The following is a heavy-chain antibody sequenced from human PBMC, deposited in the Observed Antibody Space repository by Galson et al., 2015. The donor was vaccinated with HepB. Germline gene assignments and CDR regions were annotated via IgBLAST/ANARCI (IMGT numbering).Heavy chain of an antibody. CDR1: GYTFTGYY. D-gene: IGHD2-2*02. V-gene: IGHV1-2*02. CDR3: ARSTDYCSSTSCYTSFDY. J-gene: IGHJ4*02. CDR2: INPNSGGT. Sequence: SVKVSCKASGYTFTGYYMHWVRQAPGQGLEWMGWINPNSGGTNYAQKFQGRVTMTRDTSISTAYMELSRLRSDDTAVYYCARSTDYCSSTSCYTSFDYWGQGTPVTVSS.